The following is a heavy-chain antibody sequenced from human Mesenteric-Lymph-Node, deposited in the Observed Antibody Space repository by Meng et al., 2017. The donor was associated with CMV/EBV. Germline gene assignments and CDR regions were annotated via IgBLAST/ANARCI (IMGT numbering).Heavy chain of an antibody. CDR3: ARVAAYCSGGSCYQNWFDP. D-gene: IGHD2-15*01. J-gene: IGHJ5*02. V-gene: IGHV6-1*01. CDR2: TYFRSKWYY. Sequence: SSSAWNWIGQSPSRGLEWLGRTYFRSKWYYDYAVSVKSRITINPDTSKNQFSLQLNSVTSEDTAVYYCARVAAYCSGGSCYQNWFDPWGQGTLVTVSS. CDR1: SSSA.